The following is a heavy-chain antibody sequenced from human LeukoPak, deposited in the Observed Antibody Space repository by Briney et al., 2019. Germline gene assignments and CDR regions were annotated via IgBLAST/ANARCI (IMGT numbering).Heavy chain of an antibody. D-gene: IGHD5-18*01. CDR3: ARDRDTAMGL. CDR2: IKQDGSQK. V-gene: IGHV3-7*03. CDR1: GFSFSTYW. Sequence: GGSLRLSCAASGFSFSTYWMSWVRQAPGKGLEWLANIKQDGSQKYYVDSVKDRFTISRDNAKNSLYLQLDSLRADDTAVYYCARDRDTAMGLWGQGTLVTVSS. J-gene: IGHJ4*02.